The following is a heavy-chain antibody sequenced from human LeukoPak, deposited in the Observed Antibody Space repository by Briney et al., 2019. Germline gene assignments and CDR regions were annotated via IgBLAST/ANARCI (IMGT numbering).Heavy chain of an antibody. Sequence: GGSLRLSCAASGFTFTSYAMSWVRQAPGKGLEWVSAISGSGGSTYYADSVKGRFTISRDNAKNSLYLQMNSLRAEDTAVFYCARDRWRVDTSGYYSAFDAFDIWGQGTMVTVSS. CDR2: ISGSGGST. CDR3: ARDRWRVDTSGYYSAFDAFDI. D-gene: IGHD3-22*01. V-gene: IGHV3-23*01. J-gene: IGHJ3*02. CDR1: GFTFTSYA.